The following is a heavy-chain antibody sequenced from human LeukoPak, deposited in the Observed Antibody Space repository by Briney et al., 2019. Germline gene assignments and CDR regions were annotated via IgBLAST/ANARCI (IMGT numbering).Heavy chain of an antibody. J-gene: IGHJ6*03. V-gene: IGHV4-30-2*01. Sequence: SETLSLTCTVSGGSISSGGYYWSWIRQPPGKGLEWIGDIYHSGSTYYNPSLKSRVTISVDRSKNQFSLKLSSVTAADTAVYYCARRWELLQRDYYYYYMDVWGKGTTVTVSS. CDR3: ARRWELLQRDYYYYYMDV. CDR1: GGSISSGGYY. CDR2: IYHSGST. D-gene: IGHD1-26*01.